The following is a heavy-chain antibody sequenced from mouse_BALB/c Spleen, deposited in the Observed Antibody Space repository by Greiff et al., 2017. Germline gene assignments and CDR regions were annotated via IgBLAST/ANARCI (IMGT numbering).Heavy chain of an antibody. J-gene: IGHJ2*01. CDR3: TRWKGDYFDY. V-gene: IGHV1S22*01. CDR2: IYPGSGST. Sequence: LQQPGSELVRPGASVKLSCKASGYTFTSYWMHWVKQRPGQGLEWIGNIYPGSGSTNYDEKFKSKATLTVDTSSSTAYMQLSSLTSEDAAVYYCTRWKGDYFDYWGQGTTLTVSS. CDR1: GYTFTSYW.